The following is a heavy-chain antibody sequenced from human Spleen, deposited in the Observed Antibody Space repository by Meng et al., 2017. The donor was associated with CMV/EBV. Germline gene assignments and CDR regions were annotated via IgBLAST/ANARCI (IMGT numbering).Heavy chain of an antibody. V-gene: IGHV4-34*01. CDR1: GGFFSRYY. J-gene: IGHJ4*02. Sequence: LPLTGGVYGGFFSRYYCSGPRQTRGEGLEWIGKINHRARTTSNPSLKSQVTISVATSKHQFSLKLSSVTAADTAVYYCARVGAGSDYWGQGTLVTVSS. CDR2: INHRART. D-gene: IGHD3-16*01. CDR3: ARVGAGSDY.